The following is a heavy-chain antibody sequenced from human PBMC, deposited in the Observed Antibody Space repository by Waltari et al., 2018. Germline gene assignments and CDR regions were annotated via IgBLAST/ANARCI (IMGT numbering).Heavy chain of an antibody. CDR2: ISSDVNIA. CDR1: GFTFNTYW. CDR3: TTSHNYTTFDI. Sequence: EVQVVESGGGLAQPGGSLRLSCAASGFTFNTYWMHWVRQAPGKGLVWVSHISSDVNIAKYADSVKGRFTISRDNAKNTLFLQMNSLRVEDTAVYYCTTSHNYTTFDIWGQGTVVTVSS. V-gene: IGHV3-74*03. D-gene: IGHD3-3*01. J-gene: IGHJ3*02.